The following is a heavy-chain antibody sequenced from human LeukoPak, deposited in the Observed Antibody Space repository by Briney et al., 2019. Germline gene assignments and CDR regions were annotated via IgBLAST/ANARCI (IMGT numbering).Heavy chain of an antibody. D-gene: IGHD2/OR15-2a*01. J-gene: IGHJ6*02. V-gene: IGHV3-11*01. CDR2: ISSSGSTI. CDR3: ARDFQVSSYYYYGMDV. Sequence: PGGSLRLSCAASGFTFSDYYMSWIRQAPGKGLEWVSYISSSGSTIYYADSVKGRFTISRDNAKNSLYLQMNSLRAEDTAVYYCARDFQVSSYYYYGMDVWGQGTTVTVSS. CDR1: GFTFSDYY.